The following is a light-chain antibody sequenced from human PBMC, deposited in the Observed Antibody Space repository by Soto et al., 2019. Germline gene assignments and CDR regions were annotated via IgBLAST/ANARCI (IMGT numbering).Light chain of an antibody. Sequence: EIVLTQSPDTLSLSPGERATLSCRASQSVSSSYLAWYQQKPGQAPRLLIYVASGRATGIPDRFSGSGSGTDFTLTISRLEPEDFALYYCQQYGSSPPVTFGQGTRLEIK. CDR1: QSVSSSY. J-gene: IGKJ5*01. CDR3: QQYGSSPPVT. CDR2: VAS. V-gene: IGKV3-20*01.